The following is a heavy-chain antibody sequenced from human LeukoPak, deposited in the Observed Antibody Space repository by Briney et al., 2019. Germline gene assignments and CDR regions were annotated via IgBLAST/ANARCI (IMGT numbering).Heavy chain of an antibody. J-gene: IGHJ6*02. CDR1: EFTFSSYA. CDR2: TTVSGGTT. V-gene: IGHV3-23*01. D-gene: IGHD1-14*01. Sequence: PGGSLRLSCAASEFTFSSYAMQWVRQAPGKGLEWVSGTTVSGGTTYYTNSVKGRFTISRDNSKNTLYLQMNSLRAEDTAVYYCAKYLTARGPPYALDVWGQGTTVTVSS. CDR3: AKYLTARGPPYALDV.